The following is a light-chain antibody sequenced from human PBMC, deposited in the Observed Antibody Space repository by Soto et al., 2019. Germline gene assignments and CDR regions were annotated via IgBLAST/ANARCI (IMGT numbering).Light chain of an antibody. J-gene: IGKJ2*01. Sequence: EIVLTQAPGTLSLSPGERATLSCRASQIVSGIYLAWYQQKPGQAPRLLIYGASSRATGIPVRFHGSGSGPAFTLPISSLEPADFAEYYCQEYGSSQYAFGQGTKVEIK. CDR2: GAS. V-gene: IGKV3-20*01. CDR1: QIVSGIY. CDR3: QEYGSSQYA.